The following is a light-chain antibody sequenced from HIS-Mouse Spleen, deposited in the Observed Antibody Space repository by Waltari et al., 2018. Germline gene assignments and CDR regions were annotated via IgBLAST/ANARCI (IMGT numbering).Light chain of an antibody. CDR2: EGS. CDR1: SSDVGSYNL. CDR3: CSYAGSSTWV. Sequence: QSALTQPASVSGSPGQSITISCTGTSSDVGSYNLVSWYQQHPGKAPKLMIYEGSKRPSCVSNRFSGSKSGNTASLTISVLQAEDEADYYCCSYAGSSTWVFGGGTKLTVL. V-gene: IGLV2-23*01. J-gene: IGLJ3*02.